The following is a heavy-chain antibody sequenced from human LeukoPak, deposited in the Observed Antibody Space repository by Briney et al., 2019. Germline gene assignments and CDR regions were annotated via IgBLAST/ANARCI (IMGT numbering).Heavy chain of an antibody. CDR1: GGSISSHY. V-gene: IGHV4-59*11. J-gene: IGHJ6*02. Sequence: SETLSLTCTVSGGSISSHYWSWIRQPPGKGLEWIGYIHNGGSTNYNPSLKSRVTMSVDTSKNQFSLKPSSVTAADTAVYYCARVMRGGFYYYGMDVWGQGTTVTVSS. CDR3: ARVMRGGFYYYGMDV. D-gene: IGHD3-16*01. CDR2: IHNGGST.